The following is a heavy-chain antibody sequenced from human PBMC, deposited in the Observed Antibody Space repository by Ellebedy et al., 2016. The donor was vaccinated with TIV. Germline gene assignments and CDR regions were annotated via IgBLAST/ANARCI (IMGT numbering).Heavy chain of an antibody. CDR3: ARENWYNDY. J-gene: IGHJ4*02. V-gene: IGHV3-7*04. CDR2: INQDGSEK. D-gene: IGHD1/OR15-1a*01. Sequence: PGGSLRLSCAASGFTFSSYGMHWVRQAPGTGLEWVGNINQDGSEKCYGDSVKGRFTISRDNAKNSVYLQMNSLRAEDTAVYYCARENWYNDYWGQGTLVTVSS. CDR1: GFTFSSYG.